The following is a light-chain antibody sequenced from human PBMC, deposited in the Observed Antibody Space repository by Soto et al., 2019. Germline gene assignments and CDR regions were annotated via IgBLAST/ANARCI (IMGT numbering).Light chain of an antibody. CDR2: SNN. Sequence: QSALTQPPSASGTPGQRVTISCSGSSSNIGSNTVNWYQQLPGTAPKLLIYSNNQRPSGVPDRFSGSNSGTSVSLAISGLQSEDEADYYCATWDDSLNGWVFGGGTKVTVL. J-gene: IGLJ3*02. CDR3: ATWDDSLNGWV. CDR1: SSNIGSNT. V-gene: IGLV1-44*01.